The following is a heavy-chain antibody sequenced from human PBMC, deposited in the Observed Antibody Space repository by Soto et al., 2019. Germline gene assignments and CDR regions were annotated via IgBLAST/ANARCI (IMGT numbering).Heavy chain of an antibody. CDR3: ARQRGDGSGSYLTYYYYYMDV. CDR1: GGSTSSSSYY. V-gene: IGHV4-39*01. CDR2: IYYSGST. D-gene: IGHD3-10*01. J-gene: IGHJ6*03. Sequence: QLQLQESGPGLVKPSETLSLTCTVSGGSTSSSSYYWGWIRQPPGKGLEWIGSIYYSGSTYYNPSLKSRVTISVDTSKNQFSLKLSSVTAADTAVYYCARQRGDGSGSYLTYYYYYMDVWGKGTTVTVSS.